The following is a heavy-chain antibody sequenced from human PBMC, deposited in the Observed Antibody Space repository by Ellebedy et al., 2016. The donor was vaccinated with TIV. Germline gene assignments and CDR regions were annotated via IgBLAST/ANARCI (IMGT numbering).Heavy chain of an antibody. CDR2: INQNGNLE. Sequence: GGSLRLSXAASGFTFSNYWMTWVRLAPGRGLEWAAIINQNGNLEYYVDSVRGRFTVSRDNSKNSLYLQLSSLRADDTAVYYCARTVSHSSSWPYWGQGTLVTVSS. J-gene: IGHJ4*02. V-gene: IGHV3-7*01. D-gene: IGHD6-13*01. CDR1: GFTFSNYW. CDR3: ARTVSHSSSWPY.